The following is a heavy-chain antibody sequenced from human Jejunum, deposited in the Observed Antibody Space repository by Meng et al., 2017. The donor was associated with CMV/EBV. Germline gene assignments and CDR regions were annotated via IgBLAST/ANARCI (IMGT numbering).Heavy chain of an antibody. CDR2: INPSGGTT. CDR1: GNTITSYN. J-gene: IGHJ5*02. Sequence: SGNTITSYNMHWVRQAPGKGPGWMGIINPSGGTTSYEQEFQGRVTMTRDTSTSTVYMELSSLRSEDTAVYYCARDSGGGVNWFDPWGQGTLVTVSS. D-gene: IGHD3-16*01. V-gene: IGHV1-46*01. CDR3: ARDSGGGVNWFDP.